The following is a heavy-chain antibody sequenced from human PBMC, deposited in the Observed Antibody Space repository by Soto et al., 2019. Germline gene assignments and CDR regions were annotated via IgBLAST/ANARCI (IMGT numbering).Heavy chain of an antibody. J-gene: IGHJ1*01. CDR3: ASGYCGGDCYTKNGAEYFHH. CDR2: IIPIFGTA. Sequence: SVKFSCKAAGGTFSSYASSWVRQAPGQGLEWMGGIIPIFGTANYAQKFQGRVTITADESTSTAYMELSSLRSEDTAVYYCASGYCGGDCYTKNGAEYFHHWGQGTLVTVSS. CDR1: GGTFSSYA. D-gene: IGHD2-21*02. V-gene: IGHV1-69*01.